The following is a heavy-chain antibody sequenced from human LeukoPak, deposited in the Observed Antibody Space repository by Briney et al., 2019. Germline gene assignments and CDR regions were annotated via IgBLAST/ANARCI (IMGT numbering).Heavy chain of an antibody. CDR2: MNPNSGNT. D-gene: IGHD3-10*01. J-gene: IGHJ4*02. CDR3: AQLRGVIE. CDR1: GYTFTSYD. Sequence: ASVTVSCKASGYTFTSYDINWVRQAPGQGLEWMGWMNPNSGNTGYAQKLQGRVTMTRNTSISTAYMELSSLRSEDTAVYYRAQLRGVIEWGQGTLVTVSS. V-gene: IGHV1-8*01.